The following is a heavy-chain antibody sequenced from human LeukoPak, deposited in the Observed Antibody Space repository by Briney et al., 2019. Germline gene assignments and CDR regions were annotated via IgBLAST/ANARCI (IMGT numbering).Heavy chain of an antibody. J-gene: IGHJ4*02. CDR1: GYTFTGYY. V-gene: IGHV1-2*02. CDR3: AKDRMWRSSASCHDY. CDR2: INPNSGTT. D-gene: IGHD2-2*01. Sequence: ASVKVSCKASGYTFTGYYMHWVRQAPGQGLEWKGWINPNSGTTNYAQKFQGRVTMTRDTSISTAYMELSSLRSDDTAVYYCAKDRMWRSSASCHDYWGQGTLVTVST.